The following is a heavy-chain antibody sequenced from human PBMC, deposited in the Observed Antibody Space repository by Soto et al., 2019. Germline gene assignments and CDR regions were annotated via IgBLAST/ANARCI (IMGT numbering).Heavy chain of an antibody. CDR1: GYTFTSYG. V-gene: IGHV1-18*01. CDR2: ISAYNGNT. J-gene: IGHJ4*02. D-gene: IGHD6-19*01. Sequence: ASVKVSCKASGYTFTSYGISWVRQAPGQGLEWMGWISAYNGNTNYAQKLQGRVTMTTDTSTSTAYMELRSLRSDDTAAYYCARGLYSSGWYGLAPFNYWGQGTLVTVSS. CDR3: ARGLYSSGWYGLAPFNY.